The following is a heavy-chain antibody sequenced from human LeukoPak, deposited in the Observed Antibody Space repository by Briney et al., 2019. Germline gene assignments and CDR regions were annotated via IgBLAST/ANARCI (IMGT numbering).Heavy chain of an antibody. D-gene: IGHD5-18*01. CDR3: GEADTDMFTRPLFDY. CDR1: GFTFDDYA. J-gene: IGHJ4*02. Sequence: GGSLRLSCAASGFTFDDYAMHWVRQAPGKGLEWVSGISWNSGSIGYADSVKGRFTISRDNAKNSLYLQMNSLRAEDTALYYCGEADTDMFTRPLFDYWGQGTLVTVSS. V-gene: IGHV3-9*01. CDR2: ISWNSGSI.